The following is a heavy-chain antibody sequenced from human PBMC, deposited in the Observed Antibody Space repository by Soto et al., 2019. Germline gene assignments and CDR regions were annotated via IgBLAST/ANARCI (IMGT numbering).Heavy chain of an antibody. D-gene: IGHD6-6*01. CDR1: GYTFTSYA. Sequence: QVQLVQSGAEVKKPGASVKVSCKASGYTFTSYAMHWVRQAPGQRLEWMGWINAGNGNTKYSQKFQGRVTITRDTSASTAYMELSSLRSEDTAVYYCARASIAARFIPFYGMDVWGQGTTVTVSS. J-gene: IGHJ6*02. V-gene: IGHV1-3*01. CDR3: ARASIAARFIPFYGMDV. CDR2: INAGNGNT.